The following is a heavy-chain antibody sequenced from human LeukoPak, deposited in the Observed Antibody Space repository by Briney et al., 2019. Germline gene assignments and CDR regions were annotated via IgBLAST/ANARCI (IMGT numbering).Heavy chain of an antibody. CDR1: GFTFSSYG. J-gene: IGHJ3*02. Sequence: GGSLRLSCAASGFTFSSYGMHWVRQAPGKGLEWVAFIRYDGSNKYYADSVKGRFTISRDNSKNTLYLEMNSLKAEDTAVYYCAKLSVHYDFWSGADAFDIWGQGTMVTVSS. D-gene: IGHD3-3*01. CDR2: IRYDGSNK. V-gene: IGHV3-30*02. CDR3: AKLSVHYDFWSGADAFDI.